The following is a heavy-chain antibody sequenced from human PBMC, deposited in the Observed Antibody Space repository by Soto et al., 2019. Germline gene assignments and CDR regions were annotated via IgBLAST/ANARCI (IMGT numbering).Heavy chain of an antibody. CDR1: GFTVSSNY. V-gene: IGHV3-66*01. J-gene: IGHJ6*03. Sequence: PGGSLRLSCAASGFTVSSNYMSWVRQAPGKGLEWVSVIYSGGSTYYADSVKGRFTISRDNSKNTLYLQMNSLRAEDTAVYYCATQYDFWSGYPLYYYYMDVWGKGTTVTVSS. CDR3: ATQYDFWSGYPLYYYYMDV. D-gene: IGHD3-3*01. CDR2: IYSGGST.